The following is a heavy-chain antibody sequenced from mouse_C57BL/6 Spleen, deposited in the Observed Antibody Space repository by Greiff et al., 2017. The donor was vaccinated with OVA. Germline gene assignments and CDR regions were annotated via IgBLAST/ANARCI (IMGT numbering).Heavy chain of an antibody. CDR2: IDPSDSET. V-gene: IGHV1-52*01. Sequence: QVQLQQPGAELVRPGSSVKLSCKASGYTFTSYWMHWVKQRPIQGLEWIGNIDPSDSETHYNQKFKDKATLTVDKSSSTAYMQLSSLTSEDSAVYYCARAYDPYWYVDVWGTGTTVTVSA. CDR3: ARAYDPYWYVDV. CDR1: GYTFTSYW. J-gene: IGHJ1*03. D-gene: IGHD2-3*01.